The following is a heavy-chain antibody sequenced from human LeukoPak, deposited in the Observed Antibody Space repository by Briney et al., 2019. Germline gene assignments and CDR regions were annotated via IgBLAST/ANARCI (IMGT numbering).Heavy chain of an antibody. CDR1: GFTFSTYG. J-gene: IGHJ4*02. Sequence: GGSLRLSCAASGFTFSTYGMSWVRQAPGKGLEWVSSINNSGGNTYYADSVKGRFTISRDNSKNTVYLQMNSLRAEDTAVYYCAKDDRWLQFCCWGQGTLVTVSA. CDR3: AKDDRWLQFCC. V-gene: IGHV3-23*01. D-gene: IGHD5-24*01. CDR2: INNSGGNT.